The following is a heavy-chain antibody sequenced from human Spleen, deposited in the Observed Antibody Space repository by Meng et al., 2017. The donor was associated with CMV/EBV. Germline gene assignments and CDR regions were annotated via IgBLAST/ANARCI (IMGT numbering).Heavy chain of an antibody. J-gene: IGHJ3*02. V-gene: IGHV5-51*01. D-gene: IGHD6-19*01. CDR2: IYLGDSDT. Sequence: GGSLRLSCKGSGHNFSNFWIGWVRQMPGKGLEWMGIIYLGDSDTKYSPSFQGQVTISADKSISTAYLQWSSLKASDTAMYYCARHERFTSGWYLSYAFDIWGQGTMVTVSS. CDR1: GHNFSNFW. CDR3: ARHERFTSGWYLSYAFDI.